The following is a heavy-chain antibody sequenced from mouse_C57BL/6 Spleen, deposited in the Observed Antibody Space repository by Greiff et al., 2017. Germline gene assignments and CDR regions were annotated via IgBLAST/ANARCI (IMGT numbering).Heavy chain of an antibody. D-gene: IGHD1-2*01. CDR2: IHPSDSDT. V-gene: IGHV1-74*01. Sequence: VQLQQSGAELVKPGASVKVSCKASGYTFTSYWMHWVKQRPGQGLEWIGRIHPSDSDTNYNQKFKGKATLTVDKSSSTAYMQLSSLTSEDSAVYYCAIDEVFYVYAYWGQGTLVTVSA. J-gene: IGHJ3*01. CDR1: GYTFTSYW. CDR3: AIDEVFYVYAY.